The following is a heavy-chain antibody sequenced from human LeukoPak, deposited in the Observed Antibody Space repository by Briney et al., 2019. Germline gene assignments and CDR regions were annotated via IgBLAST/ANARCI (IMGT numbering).Heavy chain of an antibody. CDR3: ARGGLYSSGWYGGDFDY. V-gene: IGHV4-4*02. D-gene: IGHD6-19*01. Sequence: SETLSLTCAVSGGSISSGNWWSWVRQPPGKGLEWIGEIYHSGSTNYNPSLKSRVTISVDKSKNQFSLKLSSVTAADTAVYYCARGGLYSSGWYGGDFDYWGQGTLVTVSS. J-gene: IGHJ4*02. CDR2: IYHSGST. CDR1: GGSISSGNW.